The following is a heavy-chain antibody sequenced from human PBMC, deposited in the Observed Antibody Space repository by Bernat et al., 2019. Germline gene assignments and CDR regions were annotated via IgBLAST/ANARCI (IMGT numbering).Heavy chain of an antibody. D-gene: IGHD3-3*02. Sequence: QVQLVESGGGVVQAGRSLRLSCAASGYTFSKSGMHWVRQAPGKGLEWVAVIWGAGSKKFYADSVKGRFSISKDDSKNTLYLKMNSLTAEDTAVYYCAKGTSGAGDFDYWGQGALVTVSS. V-gene: IGHV3-33*06. CDR3: AKGTSGAGDFDY. CDR2: IWGAGSKK. J-gene: IGHJ4*02. CDR1: GYTFSKSG.